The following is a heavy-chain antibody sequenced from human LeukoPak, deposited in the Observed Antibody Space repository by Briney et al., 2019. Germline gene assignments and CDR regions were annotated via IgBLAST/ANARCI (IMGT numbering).Heavy chain of an antibody. CDR3: ARTPFDYGDYIGWFDP. V-gene: IGHV4-39*07. J-gene: IGHJ5*02. CDR1: GGSISSTNYY. CDR2: IYYSGST. D-gene: IGHD4-17*01. Sequence: SETLSLTCTVSGGSISSTNYYWGWIRQPPGKGLEWIGSIYYSGSTYYNPSLKSRVTISVDTSKKQFSLKLSSVTAADTAVYYCARTPFDYGDYIGWFDPWGQGTLVTVSS.